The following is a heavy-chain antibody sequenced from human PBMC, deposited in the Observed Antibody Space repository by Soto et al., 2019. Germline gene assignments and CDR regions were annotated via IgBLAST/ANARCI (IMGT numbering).Heavy chain of an antibody. Sequence: GESLKISCAASGFTFSSYAMSWVRQAPGKGLEWVSAISGSGGSTYYADSVKGRFTISRDNSKNTLYLQMNSLRAEDTAVYYCAKDGQQLVALFDYWGQGTLVTVSS. J-gene: IGHJ4*02. CDR2: ISGSGGST. CDR3: AKDGQQLVALFDY. V-gene: IGHV3-23*01. D-gene: IGHD6-13*01. CDR1: GFTFSSYA.